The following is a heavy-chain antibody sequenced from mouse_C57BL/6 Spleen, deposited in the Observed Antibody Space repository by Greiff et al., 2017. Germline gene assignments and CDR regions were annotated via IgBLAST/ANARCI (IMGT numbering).Heavy chain of an antibody. J-gene: IGHJ2*01. V-gene: IGHV1-80*01. D-gene: IGHD2-5*01. Sequence: QVQLKESGAELVKPGASVKISCKASGYAFSSYWMNWVKQRPGKGLEWIGQIYPGDGDTNYNGKFKGKATLTADKSSSTAYMQLSSLTSEDSAVYFCARTYSNYEEVFDYWGQGTTLTVSS. CDR3: ARTYSNYEEVFDY. CDR1: GYAFSSYW. CDR2: IYPGDGDT.